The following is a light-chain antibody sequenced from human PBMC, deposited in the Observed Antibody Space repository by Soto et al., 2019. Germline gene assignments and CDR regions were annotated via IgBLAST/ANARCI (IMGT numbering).Light chain of an antibody. CDR2: DAS. CDR3: QQSYSVPPT. J-gene: IGKJ2*01. CDR1: QRIRTS. V-gene: IGKV1-39*01. Sequence: DVQMTQSPSSLSASVGDRVTITCRASQRIRTSLNWYQQKPGKAPKFLIYDASSLQSEVPSRFSGSGSGTDFTLTISNLQPEDFATYYCQQSYSVPPTFDQGTKLEI.